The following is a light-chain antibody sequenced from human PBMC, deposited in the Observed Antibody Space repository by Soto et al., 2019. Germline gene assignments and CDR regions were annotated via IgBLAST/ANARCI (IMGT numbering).Light chain of an antibody. CDR3: QQLNSYPIT. CDR1: QGISSY. CDR2: AAS. V-gene: IGKV1-9*01. Sequence: DIQLTQSPSFLSASVGDRVTITCRASQGISSYLAWYQQKPGKAPKLLIYAASTLESGVSSRFSGSRSGTEFTLTISSLQPEDFATYYCQQLNSYPITFGGGTKVEL. J-gene: IGKJ4*01.